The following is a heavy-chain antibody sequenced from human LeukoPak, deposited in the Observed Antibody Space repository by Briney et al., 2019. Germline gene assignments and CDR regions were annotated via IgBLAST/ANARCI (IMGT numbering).Heavy chain of an antibody. Sequence: SETLSLTCTVSGGSISSDYWNWIRQPPGKGLEWIGYIYYSGSTNYNPSLKSRVTISVDTSKTQFSLKLSSVTVADTAVYYCARRADAFDVWGQGTMVTVSS. CDR3: ARRADAFDV. CDR2: IYYSGST. CDR1: GGSISSDY. V-gene: IGHV4-59*08. J-gene: IGHJ3*01.